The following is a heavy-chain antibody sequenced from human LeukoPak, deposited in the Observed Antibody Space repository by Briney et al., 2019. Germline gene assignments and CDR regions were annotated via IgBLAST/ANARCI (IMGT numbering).Heavy chain of an antibody. V-gene: IGHV3-23*01. J-gene: IGHJ4*02. CDR2: ISGSGGNT. CDR3: AKDESYYDSSGYLDY. CDR1: GFTFSDKA. Sequence: GGSLRLSCAVSGFTFSDKAMSWVRQAPGKGLEWVSGISGSGGNTYYADSVKGHFTISRDNSKNTLYLHMNSLRADDTAVYYCAKDESYYDSSGYLDYWGQGTLVTVSS. D-gene: IGHD3-22*01.